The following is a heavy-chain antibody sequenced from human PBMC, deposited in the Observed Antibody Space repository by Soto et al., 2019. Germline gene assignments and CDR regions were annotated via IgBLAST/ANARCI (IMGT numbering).Heavy chain of an antibody. D-gene: IGHD2-15*01. Sequence: AASVKVSCKASGYTFTSYGINWVRQAPGQGLEWMGWISAHNSDTNYAQKSQGRVTMTTDTPTSTAFMELRSLRSDDTAVYYCARAARYCSGGVCYPDAFDIWGQGTMVTVSS. CDR1: GYTFTSYG. CDR3: ARAARYCSGGVCYPDAFDI. CDR2: ISAHNSDT. V-gene: IGHV1-18*01. J-gene: IGHJ3*02.